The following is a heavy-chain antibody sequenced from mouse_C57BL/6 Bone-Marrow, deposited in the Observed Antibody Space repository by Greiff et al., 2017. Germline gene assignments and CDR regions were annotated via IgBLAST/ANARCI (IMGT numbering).Heavy chain of an antibody. D-gene: IGHD1-1*01. CDR3: ARREIYYYGSSYVWYFDV. V-gene: IGHV1-81*01. Sequence: VQLQQSGAELARPGASVKLSCKASGYTFTSYGISWVKQRTGQGLEWIGEIYPRSGNTYYNEKFKGKATLTADKSSSTAYMELRSLTSEDSAVYFCARREIYYYGSSYVWYFDVWGTGTTVTVSS. CDR1: GYTFTSYG. CDR2: IYPRSGNT. J-gene: IGHJ1*03.